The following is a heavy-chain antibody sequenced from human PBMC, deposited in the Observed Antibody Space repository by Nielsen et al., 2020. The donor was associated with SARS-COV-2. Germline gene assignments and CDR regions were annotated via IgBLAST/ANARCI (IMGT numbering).Heavy chain of an antibody. V-gene: IGHV3-7*01. CDR2: IKHDGSEQ. D-gene: IGHD5-12*01. Sequence: GGSLRLSCAASGFTFSSHWMSWVRQAPGKGLEWLANIKHDGSEQYYVDSVKGRFTMSRDNAKNLLYLQMNSLRDDDTAVYYCARDSYTVPTNYYFDYWGQGALVTVSS. CDR1: GFTFSSHW. CDR3: ARDSYTVPTNYYFDY. J-gene: IGHJ4*02.